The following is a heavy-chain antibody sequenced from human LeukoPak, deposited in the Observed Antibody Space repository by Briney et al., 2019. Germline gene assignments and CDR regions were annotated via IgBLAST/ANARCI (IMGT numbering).Heavy chain of an antibody. CDR2: IKHSGST. D-gene: IGHD3-10*01. Sequence: SETLSLTCAVYGGSFSGYYWSWIRQPPGKGLEWIGEIKHSGSTNYNPSLKSRVTISVDTSKNQFSLKLSSVTAADTAVYYCARLKAHLYYYGSGSYLNSNYYFDYWGQGTLVTVS. J-gene: IGHJ4*02. V-gene: IGHV4-34*01. CDR1: GGSFSGYY. CDR3: ARLKAHLYYYGSGSYLNSNYYFDY.